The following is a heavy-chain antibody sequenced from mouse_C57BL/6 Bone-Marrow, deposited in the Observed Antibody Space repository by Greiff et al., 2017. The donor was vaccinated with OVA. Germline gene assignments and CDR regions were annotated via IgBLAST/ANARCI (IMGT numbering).Heavy chain of an antibody. CDR2: IDPENGDT. CDR1: GFNIKDDY. J-gene: IGHJ4*01. Sequence: VQLKESGAELVRPGASVKLSCTASGFNIKDDYMHWVKQRPEQGLEWIGWIDPENGDTEYASKFQGKATITADTSSNTAYLQLSSLTSEDTAVYYCTRRLLRGDYWGQGTSVTVSS. V-gene: IGHV14-4*01. CDR3: TRRLLRGDY. D-gene: IGHD1-1*01.